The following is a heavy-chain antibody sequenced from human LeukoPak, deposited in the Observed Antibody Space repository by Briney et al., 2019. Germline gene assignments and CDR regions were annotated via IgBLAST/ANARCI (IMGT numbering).Heavy chain of an antibody. J-gene: IGHJ6*02. CDR3: AKDLGEYDYYYGMDV. CDR2: ISYDGSNK. V-gene: IGHV3-30*18. CDR1: GFTFSSYG. D-gene: IGHD3-3*01. Sequence: GGSLRLACAASGFTFSSYGMHWVRQAPGKGLEWVAVISYDGSNKYYADSVKGRFTISRDNSKNTLYLQMNSLRAEDTAVYYCAKDLGEYDYYYGMDVWGQGTTVTVSS.